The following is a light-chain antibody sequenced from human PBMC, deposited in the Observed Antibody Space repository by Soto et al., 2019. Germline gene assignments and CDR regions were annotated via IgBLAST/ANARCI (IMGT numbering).Light chain of an antibody. CDR1: QDISSA. V-gene: IGKV1D-13*01. CDR3: QHFNNYPT. CDR2: DAS. Sequence: IKMTQSPSSLSASAGDRVTITCRASQDISSALAWYQQKPGKAPKLLMNDASSLESGVPSRFSGSGSGADFTLTISSLQPEDFATYYCQHFNNYPTFGQGTRLEI. J-gene: IGKJ5*01.